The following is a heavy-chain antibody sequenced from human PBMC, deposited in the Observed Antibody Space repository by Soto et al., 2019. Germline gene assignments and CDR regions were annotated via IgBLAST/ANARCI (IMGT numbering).Heavy chain of an antibody. CDR2: IYYSGST. J-gene: IGHJ4*02. V-gene: IGHV4-59*01. CDR1: GGSISSYC. CDR3: ARARHTVVPATQYYFDY. Sequence: SETLSLTCTVSGGSISSYCWSWVRQPPGKGLEWIGFIYYSGSTNYNPSLKSRVAISVDTSKNQFSLKVSSVTAADTAVYYCARARHTVVPATQYYFDYWGQGTLVTVSS. D-gene: IGHD2-2*01.